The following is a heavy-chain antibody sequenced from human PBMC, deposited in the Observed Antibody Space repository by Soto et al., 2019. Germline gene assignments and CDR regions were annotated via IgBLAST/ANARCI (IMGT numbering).Heavy chain of an antibody. CDR1: GGTFSSYA. V-gene: IGHV1-69*01. CDR2: IIPIFGTA. D-gene: IGHD3-3*01. Sequence: QVQLVQSGAEVKKPGSSVKVSCKASGGTFSSYAISWVRQAPGQGLEWMGGIIPIFGTANYAQKFQGRVTITADESTSTAYMELSSLRSEDTAVYYCARAVRETHYDFWSGNDYYYYGMDVWGQGTTVTVSS. CDR3: ARAVRETHYDFWSGNDYYYYGMDV. J-gene: IGHJ6*02.